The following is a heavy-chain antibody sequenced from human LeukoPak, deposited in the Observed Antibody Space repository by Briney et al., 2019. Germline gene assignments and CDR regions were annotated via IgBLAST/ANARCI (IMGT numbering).Heavy chain of an antibody. CDR2: IRSGGTYK. J-gene: IGHJ4*02. Sequence: GGSLRLSCAASGFTFSDYTMNWVRQATGKGLEWVSSIRSGGTYKYYADSVKGRFTISRDNAQNSLYLQMNSLRAEDTAIYYCVRDRGTYRPIDYWGQGTLVTVSS. CDR3: VRDRGTYRPIDY. CDR1: GFTFSDYT. V-gene: IGHV3-21*04. D-gene: IGHD1-26*01.